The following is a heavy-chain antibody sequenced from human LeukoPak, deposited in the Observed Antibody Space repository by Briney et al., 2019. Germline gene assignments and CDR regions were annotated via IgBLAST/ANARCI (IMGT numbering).Heavy chain of an antibody. J-gene: IGHJ4*02. Sequence: GGSLRLSCAASGFTFSSYSMNWVRQAPGKGLEWVSSISSSSYIYYADSVKGRFTISRDNSKNTLYLQMNSLRAEDTAVYYCARSTPPLRYFAYWGQGTLVTVSS. D-gene: IGHD3-9*01. V-gene: IGHV3-21*01. CDR2: ISSSSYI. CDR1: GFTFSSYS. CDR3: ARSTPPLRYFAY.